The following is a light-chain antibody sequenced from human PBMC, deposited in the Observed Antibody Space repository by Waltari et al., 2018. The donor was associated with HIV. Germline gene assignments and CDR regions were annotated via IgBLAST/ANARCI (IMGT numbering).Light chain of an antibody. V-gene: IGLV2-23*01. J-gene: IGLJ1*01. CDR3: CSYAGSGDV. CDR1: RSDVGSYNL. CDR2: GDR. Sequence: QSALPQPASVSGSPGPSITISCTGTRSDVGSYNLVSWYQQHPGKAPKLMIYGDRKRPSGVSDRCSGAKAGNPASLTMSGVQAEDEADYCCCSYAGSGDVFGTGTKVTVL.